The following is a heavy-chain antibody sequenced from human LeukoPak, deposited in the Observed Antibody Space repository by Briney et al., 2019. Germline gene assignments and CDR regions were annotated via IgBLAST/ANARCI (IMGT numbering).Heavy chain of an antibody. V-gene: IGHV3-53*01. CDR1: GMTVSSNY. Sequence: GWSLRLSCAAFGMTVSSNYISWVRQAPGKGLDWVSVIYIGGSTYFADSVMGRFTISRDYSQNTVYLQMNSLRDEDTAVYFCARARVGSTYSFDCWGQGTLVTVSS. CDR3: ARARVGSTYSFDC. J-gene: IGHJ4*02. CDR2: IYIGGST. D-gene: IGHD1-26*01.